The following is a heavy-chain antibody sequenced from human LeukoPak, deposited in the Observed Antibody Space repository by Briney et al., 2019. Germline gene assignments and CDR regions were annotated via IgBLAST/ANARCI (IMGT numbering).Heavy chain of an antibody. CDR2: IIPIFGTA. Sequence: GASVKVSCKASGGTFSSYAISWVRQAPGQGLEWMGRIIPIFGTANYAQKFQGRVTITADKSTSTAYMELSSLRSEDTAVYYCASHGNNLRSADSWGQGTRVTVSS. CDR1: GGTFSSYA. D-gene: IGHD1-20*01. J-gene: IGHJ4*02. CDR3: ASHGNNLRSADS. V-gene: IGHV1-69*06.